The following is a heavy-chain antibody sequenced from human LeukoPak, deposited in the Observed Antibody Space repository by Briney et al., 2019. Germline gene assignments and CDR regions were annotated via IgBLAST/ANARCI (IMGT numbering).Heavy chain of an antibody. Sequence: PSQTLSLTCTVSGGSISSGSYYWSWIRQPAGKGLEWIGRIYTSGSTNYNPSPKSRVTISVDTSKNQFSLKLSSVTAADTAVYYCARGSRYCSTTSCSSFDYWGQGTLVTVSS. D-gene: IGHD2-2*01. CDR3: ARGSRYCSTTSCSSFDY. V-gene: IGHV4-61*02. J-gene: IGHJ4*02. CDR2: IYTSGST. CDR1: GGSISSGSYY.